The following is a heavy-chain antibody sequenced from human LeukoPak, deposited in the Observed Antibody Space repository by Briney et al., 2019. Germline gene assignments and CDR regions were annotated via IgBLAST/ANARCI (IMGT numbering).Heavy chain of an antibody. CDR2: IIPILGIA. CDR1: GGTFSSYA. J-gene: IGHJ4*02. CDR3: ARDRFYNTAMVGTVDY. V-gene: IGHV1-69*04. Sequence: SVKVSCKASGGTFSSYAISWVRQAPGQGLEWMGRIIPILGIANYAQKFQGRVTITADKSTSTAYMELSSLRSEDTAVYYCARDRFYNTAMVGTVDYWGQGTLVTVSS. D-gene: IGHD5-18*01.